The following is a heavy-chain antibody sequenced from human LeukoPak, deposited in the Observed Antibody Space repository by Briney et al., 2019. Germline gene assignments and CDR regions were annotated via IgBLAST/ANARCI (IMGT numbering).Heavy chain of an antibody. CDR3: TTITMMLIHPDY. Sequence: GGSLRLSCAASGFTFSSYSMNWVRQAPGKGLEWVSYISSSSSTIYYADSVKGRFTISRDNSKNTLYLQMNSLQTEDTAVYYCTTITMMLIHPDYWGQGTLVTVSS. V-gene: IGHV3-48*01. CDR1: GFTFSSYS. D-gene: IGHD3-22*01. CDR2: ISSSSSTI. J-gene: IGHJ4*02.